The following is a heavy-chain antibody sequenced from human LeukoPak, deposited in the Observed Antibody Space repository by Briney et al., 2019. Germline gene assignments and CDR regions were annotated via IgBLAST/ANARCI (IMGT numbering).Heavy chain of an antibody. CDR3: AKYGGYSYGSQLGY. J-gene: IGHJ4*02. Sequence: GGSLRLSCAASGFTFSSYGMHWVRQAPGKGLEWVAFIRYDGSNKYYADSVKGRFTISRENSKNTLYLQMNSLRAEDTAVYYCAKYGGYSYGSQLGYWGQGTLVTVSS. CDR2: IRYDGSNK. CDR1: GFTFSSYG. V-gene: IGHV3-30*02. D-gene: IGHD5-18*01.